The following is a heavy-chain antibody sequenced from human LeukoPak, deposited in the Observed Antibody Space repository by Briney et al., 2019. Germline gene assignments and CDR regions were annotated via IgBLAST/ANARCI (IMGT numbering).Heavy chain of an antibody. CDR2: IWYDGDYK. CDR1: GFTFSNYG. CDR3: ARNYYDSSGYQEATFNY. D-gene: IGHD3-22*01. Sequence: GGSLRLSCSATGFTFSNYGMHWVRQAPGKGLEWVAGIWYDGDYKYYSDSVKGRFTISRDNSKSTLFLQMDSLRAEDTAVYYCARNYYDSSGYQEATFNYWGQGTLVTVSS. J-gene: IGHJ4*02. V-gene: IGHV3-33*01.